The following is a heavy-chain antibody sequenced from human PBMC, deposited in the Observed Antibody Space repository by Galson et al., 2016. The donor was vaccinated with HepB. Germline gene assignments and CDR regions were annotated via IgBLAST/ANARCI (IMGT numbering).Heavy chain of an antibody. V-gene: IGHV3-48*04. Sequence: SLRLSCAASGFTFSLYSMYWVRQAPGKGLDGVSYISTGGTTIYYADSVKGRFTISRDNAKNLLYLQMNSLRVEDTAVYYCARDPYCGGDCNSPRYFELWGRGTPVTVSS. J-gene: IGHJ2*01. CDR3: ARDPYCGGDCNSPRYFEL. CDR1: GFTFSLYS. CDR2: ISTGGTTI. D-gene: IGHD2-21*02.